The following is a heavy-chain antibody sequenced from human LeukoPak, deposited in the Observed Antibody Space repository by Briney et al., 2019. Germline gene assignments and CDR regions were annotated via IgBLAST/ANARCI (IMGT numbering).Heavy chain of an antibody. D-gene: IGHD6-19*01. CDR2: IRSKAYGGTT. CDR1: GFSFDDFA. J-gene: IGHJ4*02. V-gene: IGHV3-49*03. Sequence: GGSLRLSCTVSGFSFDDFAVSWLRQAPGKGLEWVGFIRSKAYGGTTEYAASVKGRFTISRDDSKSIAYLQMNSLKTEDTAMYYCSRGGGSGRYYFDYWGQGTLVTVSS. CDR3: SRGGGSGRYYFDY.